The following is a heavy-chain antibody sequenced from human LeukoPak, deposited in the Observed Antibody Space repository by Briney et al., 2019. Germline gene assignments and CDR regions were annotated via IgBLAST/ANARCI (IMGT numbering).Heavy chain of an antibody. CDR2: IYSGGST. CDR3: ARARRVVTGFDY. D-gene: IGHD7-27*01. V-gene: IGHV3-53*01. Sequence: GGSLSLSCAASGFTVSSNYMSSVRQAPGKGLEWVSVIYSGGSTYYADSVKGRFTISRDKSKNTLYLQMNSLRAEDTAVYYCARARRVVTGFDYWGQGTLVTVSS. CDR1: GFTVSSNY. J-gene: IGHJ4*02.